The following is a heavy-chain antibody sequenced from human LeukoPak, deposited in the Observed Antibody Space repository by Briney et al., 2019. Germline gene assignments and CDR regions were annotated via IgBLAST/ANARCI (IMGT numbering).Heavy chain of an antibody. CDR2: FDPEDGES. CDR1: GVSLSATS. Sequence: ASVKVSCKVSGVSLSATSIHWVRQAPGQWLEWMGGFDPEDGESIFAQSFQGRFSMTEDTSTDTAYMELRSLRLEDTAVCYCATADKWEPLDYWGQGALVTVSS. J-gene: IGHJ4*02. V-gene: IGHV1-24*01. D-gene: IGHD1-26*01. CDR3: ATADKWEPLDY.